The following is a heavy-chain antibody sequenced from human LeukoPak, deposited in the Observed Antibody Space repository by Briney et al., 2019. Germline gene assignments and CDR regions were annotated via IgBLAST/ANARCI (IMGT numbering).Heavy chain of an antibody. D-gene: IGHD3-10*01. Sequence: GGSLRLSCAASGFTFSTYEMNWVRQAPGKGLEWVANIKQDGSEKYYVDSVKGRFTISRDNAKNSLYLQMNSLRAGDTAVYYCARGIPYYGSGSYYKGFDYFDYWGQGTLVTVSS. CDR3: ARGIPYYGSGSYYKGFDYFDY. CDR2: IKQDGSEK. V-gene: IGHV3-7*01. J-gene: IGHJ4*02. CDR1: GFTFSTYE.